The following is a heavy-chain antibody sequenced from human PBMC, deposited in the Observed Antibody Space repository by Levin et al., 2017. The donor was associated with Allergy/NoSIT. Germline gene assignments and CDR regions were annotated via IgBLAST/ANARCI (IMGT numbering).Heavy chain of an antibody. CDR1: GDSMNRRDFY. J-gene: IGHJ6*02. V-gene: IGHV4-31*03. D-gene: IGHD3-10*01. CDR2: IHHSGSA. Sequence: SETLSLTCTVSGDSMNRRDFYWSWIRQHPGKGLEWIGFIHHSGSAYYNPSLKSRLSMSLDTSESQFSLKLTSVTVADTAVYFCARDEGAWFGEGYGMDVWGQGTTVIVSS. CDR3: ARDEGAWFGEGYGMDV.